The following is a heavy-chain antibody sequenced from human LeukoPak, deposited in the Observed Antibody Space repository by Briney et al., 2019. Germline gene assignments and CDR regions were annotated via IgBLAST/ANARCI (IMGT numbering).Heavy chain of an antibody. V-gene: IGHV3-7*01. D-gene: IGHD6-6*01. Sequence: GGSLRLSCAASGFTFSNYWMTWGRQAPGKGLEGVANIKQDGSGKYYVDSVKSRFTISRDNAKNSLYLQMNSLRAEDTAVYFCARIGSSSSSLDYLGQGTLVTVSS. CDR3: ARIGSSSSSLDY. CDR1: GFTFSNYW. J-gene: IGHJ4*02. CDR2: IKQDGSGK.